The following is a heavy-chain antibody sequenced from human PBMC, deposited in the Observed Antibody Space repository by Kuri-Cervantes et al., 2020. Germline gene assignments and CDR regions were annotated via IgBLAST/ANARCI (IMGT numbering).Heavy chain of an antibody. Sequence: GGSLRLSCAASGFTFSSYARSWFRQAPGKGLEWVAAISGSGGSTYYADAVKGRFTISRDNSKNTLYLQMNSRRAEDTAVYYCARMDTAMVHAFDIWGQGTMVTVSS. D-gene: IGHD5-18*01. CDR2: ISGSGGST. CDR1: GFTFSSYA. CDR3: ARMDTAMVHAFDI. J-gene: IGHJ3*02. V-gene: IGHV3-23*01.